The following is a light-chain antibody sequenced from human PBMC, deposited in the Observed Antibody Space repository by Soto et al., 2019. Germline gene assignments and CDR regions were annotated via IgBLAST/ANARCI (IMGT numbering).Light chain of an antibody. V-gene: IGLV2-14*01. J-gene: IGLJ1*01. CDR3: SLYTSSRAYV. Sequence: QSALTQPASVSGSPGQSITISCTGTSSDVGGYNYVSWYQQQSGKAPKPMIHEVSNRPSGVSNRFSGSKSGNTASLTISGLQAEDEAHYYCSLYTSSRAYVFGIGTKVTVL. CDR1: SSDVGGYNY. CDR2: EVS.